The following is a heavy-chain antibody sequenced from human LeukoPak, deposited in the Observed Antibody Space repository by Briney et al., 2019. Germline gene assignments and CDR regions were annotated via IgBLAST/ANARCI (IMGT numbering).Heavy chain of an antibody. CDR1: GFTFSSYW. Sequence: GGSLRLSCAASGFTFSSYWMSWVRQAPGKGLEWVADIKQDGSEKYYVDSVKGRFTISRDNAKNSLYLQMNSLRAEDTAVYYCARASVVRGVIPDYWGQGTLVTVSS. D-gene: IGHD3-10*01. CDR3: ARASVVRGVIPDY. V-gene: IGHV3-7*01. CDR2: IKQDGSEK. J-gene: IGHJ4*02.